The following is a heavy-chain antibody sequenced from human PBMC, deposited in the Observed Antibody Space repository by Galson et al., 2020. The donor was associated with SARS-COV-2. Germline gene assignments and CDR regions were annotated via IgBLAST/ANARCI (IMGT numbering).Heavy chain of an antibody. V-gene: IGHV1-2*06. D-gene: IGHD4-17*01. CDR3: ARDRTTLDFDY. CDR2: INTNRGAT. CDR1: GYTFIGYY. Sequence: APVKVSCKASGYTFIGYYIHWVRQAPGQGLEWMGRINTNRGATNYAQKFQGRVTMTRDTSISTAYMELSRLRSDDSAVYYCARDRTTLDFDYWGQGTLVTVSS. J-gene: IGHJ4*02.